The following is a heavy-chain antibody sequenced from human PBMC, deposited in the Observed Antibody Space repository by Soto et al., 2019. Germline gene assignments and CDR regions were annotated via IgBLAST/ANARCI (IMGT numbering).Heavy chain of an antibody. CDR2: INPNSGGT. CDR3: ATSRDATSGGLDY. V-gene: IGHV1-2*04. CDR1: GYTFTGYY. J-gene: IGHJ4*02. Sequence: QVQLVQSGAEVKKPGASVKVSCKASGYTFTGYYMHWVRQAPGQGLEWMGWINPNSGGTNYAQKFQGWVTMTRDTSITTAYMELSRLRYDDTAVYYCATSRDATSGGLDYWGQVTLVTVSS. D-gene: IGHD2-15*01.